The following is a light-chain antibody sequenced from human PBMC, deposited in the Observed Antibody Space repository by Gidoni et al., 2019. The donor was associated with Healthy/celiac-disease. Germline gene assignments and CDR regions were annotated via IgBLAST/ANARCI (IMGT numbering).Light chain of an antibody. Sequence: QSALTQPASVDGAPGQSITISCTGTSSDVGSYNLVSWYQQHPGKAPKLMIYEDSKRPPGVSNRFSGSKSGNTASLTISGLQAEDEADYYCCSYAGSSTYVFGTGTKVTAL. CDR3: CSYAGSSTYV. J-gene: IGLJ1*01. V-gene: IGLV2-23*01. CDR1: SSDVGSYNL. CDR2: EDS.